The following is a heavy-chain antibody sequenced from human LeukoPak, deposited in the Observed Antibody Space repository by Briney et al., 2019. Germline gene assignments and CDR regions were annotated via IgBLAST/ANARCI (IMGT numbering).Heavy chain of an antibody. D-gene: IGHD4-17*01. V-gene: IGHV3-7*01. Sequence: PGGSLRLSCAASGFAFSSHWMSWVRQAPGKGLEWVANIKKDGSENYYVDSVKGRFTISRDNAKNSLYLQMNSLRAEDTAVYYCAQLSTSVTHLDYWGQGTLVTVSS. J-gene: IGHJ4*02. CDR3: AQLSTSVTHLDY. CDR1: GFAFSSHW. CDR2: IKKDGSEN.